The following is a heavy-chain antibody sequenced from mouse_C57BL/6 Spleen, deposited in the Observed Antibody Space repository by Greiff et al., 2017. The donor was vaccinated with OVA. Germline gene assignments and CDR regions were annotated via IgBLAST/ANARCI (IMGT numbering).Heavy chain of an antibody. V-gene: IGHV5-17*01. CDR2: ISSGSSTI. CDR1: GFTFSDYG. CDR3: ARAYPYYFDY. D-gene: IGHD2-10*01. J-gene: IGHJ2*01. Sequence: EVQRVESGGGLVKPGGSLKLSCAASGFTFSDYGMHWVRQAPEKGLEWVAYISSGSSTIYYADTVKGRFTISRDNAKDTLFLQMTSLRSEDTAMYYCARAYPYYFDYWGQGTTLTVSS.